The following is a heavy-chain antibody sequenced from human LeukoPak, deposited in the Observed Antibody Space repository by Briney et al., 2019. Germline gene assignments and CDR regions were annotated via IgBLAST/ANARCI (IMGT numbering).Heavy chain of an antibody. V-gene: IGHV4-61*02. J-gene: IGHJ4*02. CDR2: IYTSGST. CDR1: GGSISSGSYY. Sequence: PSETLSLTCTVSGGSISSGSYYWSWIRQPAGKGLEWIGRIYTSGSTNYNPSLKSRVTISVDTSKNQFSLKLSSVTAADTAVYYCARGPYYYGSGSYLYYFDYWGQGTLVTVSS. D-gene: IGHD3-10*01. CDR3: ARGPYYYGSGSYLYYFDY.